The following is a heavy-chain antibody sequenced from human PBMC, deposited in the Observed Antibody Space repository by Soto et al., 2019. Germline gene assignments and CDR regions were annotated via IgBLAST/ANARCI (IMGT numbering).Heavy chain of an antibody. CDR3: ARSSGYSGYGPFDY. D-gene: IGHD3-22*01. Sequence: TLSLTCTVSGGSISSGGYYWSWIRQYPGEGLEWIGYIYYSGSTHYNPSLKSRVTISVDTSKNQFSLKLRSVTAADTAVYYCARSSGYSGYGPFDYWGQGTLVTV. V-gene: IGHV4-31*03. CDR1: GGSISSGGYY. CDR2: IYYSGST. J-gene: IGHJ4*02.